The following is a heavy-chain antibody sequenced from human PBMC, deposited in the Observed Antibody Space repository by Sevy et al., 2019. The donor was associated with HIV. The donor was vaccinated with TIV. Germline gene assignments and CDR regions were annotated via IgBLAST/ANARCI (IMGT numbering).Heavy chain of an antibody. J-gene: IGHJ4*02. Sequence: GSLRLSCSASGFTFSSYAMNWVRQAPGKGLEWVSSINDISSNIYDADSVKGRFTISRDNAENSLYLQMNSVRAEDTAVYYCARDLFSGGNAVYGYWGQGTLVTVSS. CDR2: INDISSNI. CDR3: ARDLFSGGNAVYGY. D-gene: IGHD2-15*01. V-gene: IGHV3-21*01. CDR1: GFTFSSYA.